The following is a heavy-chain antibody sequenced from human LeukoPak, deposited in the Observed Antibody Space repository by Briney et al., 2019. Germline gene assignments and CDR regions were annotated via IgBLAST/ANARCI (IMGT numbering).Heavy chain of an antibody. J-gene: IGHJ4*02. V-gene: IGHV3-48*04. CDR3: AREHSSSWPRDFDY. CDR1: GFTFSSYS. D-gene: IGHD6-13*01. Sequence: GGSLRLSCAASGFTFSSYSMNWVRQAPGKGLEWVSYISSSSSTIYYADSVKGRFTISRDNAKNSLYLQMNSLRAEDTAVYYCAREHSSSWPRDFDYWGQGTLVTVSS. CDR2: ISSSSSTI.